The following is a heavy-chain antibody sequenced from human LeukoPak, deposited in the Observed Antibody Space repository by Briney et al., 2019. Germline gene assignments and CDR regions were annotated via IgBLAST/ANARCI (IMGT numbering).Heavy chain of an antibody. CDR2: INPNSGGT. CDR3: ARTRGWLQSIYYYMDV. J-gene: IGHJ6*03. D-gene: IGHD5-24*01. CDR1: GYTLTGYY. V-gene: IGHV1-2*02. Sequence: ASVKVSCKASGYTLTGYYMHWVRQAPGQGLEWMGWINPNSGGTNYAQKFQGRVTMTRDTSISTAYMELSRLRSDDTAVYYCARTRGWLQSIYYYMDVWGKGTTVTVSS.